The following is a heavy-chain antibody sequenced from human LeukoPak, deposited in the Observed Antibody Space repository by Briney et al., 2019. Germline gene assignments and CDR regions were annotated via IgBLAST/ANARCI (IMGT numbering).Heavy chain of an antibody. Sequence: PSETLSLTCTVSGGSISPYYWNWMRQPPGEGLEWIGSVYHSGSTNYNPSHKSRVTISVDTSKNRFSLNLRSATAADTAVYYCARGALQLWSRWGFDYWGQGTLVTVSS. CDR3: ARGALQLWSRWGFDY. CDR2: VYHSGST. D-gene: IGHD5-18*01. J-gene: IGHJ4*02. V-gene: IGHV4-59*01. CDR1: GGSISPYY.